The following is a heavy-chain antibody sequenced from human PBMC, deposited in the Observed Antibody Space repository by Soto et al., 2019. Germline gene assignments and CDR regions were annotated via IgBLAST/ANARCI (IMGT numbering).Heavy chain of an antibody. Sequence: PGGSLRLSCVVSGFTISSYWMHWVRQAPGKGPVWVSRISSDGTSTTYADSVKGRFTISRDNAKNMLYLQVNSLRVEDTAVYYCARVPNCDSSSCYSYFDFWGQGALVTVSS. V-gene: IGHV3-74*01. CDR2: ISSDGTST. J-gene: IGHJ4*02. CDR3: ARVPNCDSSSCYSYFDF. CDR1: GFTISSYW. D-gene: IGHD2-2*01.